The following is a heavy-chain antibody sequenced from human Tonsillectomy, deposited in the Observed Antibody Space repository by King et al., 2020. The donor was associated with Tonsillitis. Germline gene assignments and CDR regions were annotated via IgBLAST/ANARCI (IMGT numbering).Heavy chain of an antibody. CDR3: ARHRGYES. J-gene: IGHJ5*02. Sequence: QLQESGPGLVKPSETLSLTCTVSGGSISSSGYYWGWIRQPPGKGLEWIGSIYYSGNTYYNPSLKSRVTISVDTSKNPFSLKLSAVTAADTAVYYCARHRGYESWGQGTLVTVSS. V-gene: IGHV4-39*01. CDR2: IYYSGNT. CDR1: GGSISSSGYY. D-gene: IGHD2-2*01.